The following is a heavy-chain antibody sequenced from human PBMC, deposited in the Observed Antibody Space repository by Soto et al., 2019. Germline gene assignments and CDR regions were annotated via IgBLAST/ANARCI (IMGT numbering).Heavy chain of an antibody. D-gene: IGHD2-15*01. CDR1: GFTFGDYA. CDR3: TRWVGYCSGGRCYEMGYFQH. J-gene: IGHJ1*01. V-gene: IGHV3-49*05. CDR2: IRSKAYGGTT. Sequence: KPGGSLRLSCTASGFTFGDYAMSWFRQAPGKGLEWVGFIRSKAYGGTTEYAASVKGRFTISRDDSKSIAYLQMNSLKTEDTAVYYCTRWVGYCSGGRCYEMGYFQHWGQGTLVTVSS.